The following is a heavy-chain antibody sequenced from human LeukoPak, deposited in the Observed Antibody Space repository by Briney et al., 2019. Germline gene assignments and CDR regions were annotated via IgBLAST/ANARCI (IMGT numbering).Heavy chain of an antibody. CDR1: GFTVSSTY. Sequence: GGSLRLSCAASGFTVSSTYMSWVRQAPGKGLKWVSVIYSGGNIESVKGRFTISRGTSKNTLYLQMNSLRAEDTAVYYCAHPADVGYYDSSGYNVFTYWGQGTLVTVSS. J-gene: IGHJ4*02. CDR2: IYSGG. CDR3: AHPADVGYYDSSGYNVFTY. D-gene: IGHD3-22*01. V-gene: IGHV3-53*01.